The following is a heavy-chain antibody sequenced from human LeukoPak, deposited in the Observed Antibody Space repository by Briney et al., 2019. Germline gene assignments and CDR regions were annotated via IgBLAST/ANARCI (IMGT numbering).Heavy chain of an antibody. J-gene: IGHJ4*02. Sequence: GGSLTLSCAASEFTFSSYAMSWVRQAPGEGLEWVLDFSYSEGSIFYTDSVKGRLTLYRESYENTLYLQVNRVRAEDAAVYFFAKDQRSIAVAGYFDYWGQGALVTVSS. CDR2: FSYSEGSI. CDR3: AKDQRSIAVAGYFDY. CDR1: EFTFSSYA. D-gene: IGHD6-19*01. V-gene: IGHV3-23*01.